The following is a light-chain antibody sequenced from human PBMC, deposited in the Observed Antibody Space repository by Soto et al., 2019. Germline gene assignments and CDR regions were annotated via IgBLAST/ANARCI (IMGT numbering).Light chain of an antibody. V-gene: IGLV2-14*01. CDR2: QVS. CDR3: SSYTSSNTFYV. CDR1: SSDVGGYYY. J-gene: IGLJ1*01. Sequence: QSVLTQPASVSGSPGQSITISCTGTSSDVGGYYYVSWYQHHPGKVPKLMIYQVSNRPSGVSNRFSGSKSGNTASLTISGLQAEDEADYYCSSYTSSNTFYVFGTGTKV.